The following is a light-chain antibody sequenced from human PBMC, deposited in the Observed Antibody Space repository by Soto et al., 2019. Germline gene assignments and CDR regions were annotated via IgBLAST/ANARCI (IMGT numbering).Light chain of an antibody. V-gene: IGKV1-5*01. CDR2: DAA. CDR3: RQYYGYSPLT. J-gene: IGKJ4*01. CDR1: QSVSSR. Sequence: SLSPANISASVGDRVTIACRASQSVSSRLAWYQQKPGKAPKLLIYDAASLESGVPSRLSGSGSGTEFTLTISSLLPAEVATEYCRQYYGYSPLTFGGGTKVDIK.